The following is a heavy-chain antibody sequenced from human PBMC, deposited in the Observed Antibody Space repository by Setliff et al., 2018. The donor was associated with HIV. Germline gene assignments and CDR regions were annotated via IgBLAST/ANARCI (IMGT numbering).Heavy chain of an antibody. J-gene: IGHJ5*02. V-gene: IGHV4-39*01. CDR1: GDSITNSMHY. D-gene: IGHD3-22*01. CDR2: IHYNDGKT. Sequence: PSETLSLTCTVSGDSITNSMHYWSWIRQPPGKGLEFIGSIHYNDGKTYYNAALRSRVTISVDTSKNQFSLKLSSVTAADAAVYYCASRVYYYDSSGYLREEGFDPWGQGTQVTSPQ. CDR3: ASRVYYYDSSGYLREEGFDP.